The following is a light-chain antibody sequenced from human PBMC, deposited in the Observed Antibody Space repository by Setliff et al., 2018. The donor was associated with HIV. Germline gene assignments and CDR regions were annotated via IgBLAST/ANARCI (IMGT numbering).Light chain of an antibody. CDR2: EGN. CDR3: CSFAGSSTSV. J-gene: IGLJ1*01. CDR1: SSDVGSYNL. Sequence: QSALTQPASVSGSPGQSITISCTGTSSDVGSYNLVSWYQQHPGKAPKPIIYEGNKRPSGVSTRFSGSKSGNTASLTISGLQAEDEADYYCCSFAGSSTSVFGTGTKVTVL. V-gene: IGLV2-23*01.